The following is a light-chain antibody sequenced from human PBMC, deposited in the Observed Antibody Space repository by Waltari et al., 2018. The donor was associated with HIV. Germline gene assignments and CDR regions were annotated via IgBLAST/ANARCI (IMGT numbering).Light chain of an antibody. CDR2: DTG. J-gene: IGLJ3*02. CDR3: LLSYFGVRV. CDR1: AGTVSRNHY. Sequence: LTCCPGGTVTVTCAPVAGTVSRNHYTHWFQLQPGQAPRTLIYDTGKRHPWTPGRFAGSLIGGRAALMLAGALPDEEADYYCLLSYFGVRVFGGGTKLTV. V-gene: IGLV7-46*01.